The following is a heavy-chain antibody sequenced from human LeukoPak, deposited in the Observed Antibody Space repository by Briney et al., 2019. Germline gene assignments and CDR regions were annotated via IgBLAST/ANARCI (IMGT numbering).Heavy chain of an antibody. V-gene: IGHV3-53*01. J-gene: IGHJ6*02. CDR2: IYSGGST. CDR3: AREDRSGWSGEDYYSGMDV. CDR1: GFTVSSNY. Sequence: GGSLRLSCAASGFTVSSNYMSWVRQPPGKGLEWVSIIYSGGSTYYADSVKGRFTISRDNSKNTLYLQMNNLRAEDTAAYYCAREDRSGWSGEDYYSGMDVWGQGPTVTVSS. D-gene: IGHD6-19*01.